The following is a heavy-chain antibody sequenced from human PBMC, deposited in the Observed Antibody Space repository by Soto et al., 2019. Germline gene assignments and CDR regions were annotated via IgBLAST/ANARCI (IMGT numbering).Heavy chain of an antibody. D-gene: IGHD3-9*01. V-gene: IGHV4-39*07. CDR2: IYYSGST. CDR3: ARGALRYFDWLTIANWFDP. Sequence: SETLSLTCTVSGGSISSSSYYWGWIRQPPGKGLEWIGSIYYSGSTNYNPSLKSRVTISVDTSKNQFSLKLSSVTAADTAVYYCARGALRYFDWLTIANWFDPWGQGTLVTVSS. CDR1: GGSISSSSYY. J-gene: IGHJ5*02.